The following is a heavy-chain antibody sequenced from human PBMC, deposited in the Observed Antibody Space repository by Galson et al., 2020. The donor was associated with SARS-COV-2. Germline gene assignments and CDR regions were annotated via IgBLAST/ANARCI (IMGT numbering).Heavy chain of an antibody. CDR2: IHYSGST. Sequence: SETLSLTCTVSGASISSGSYYWGWIRQPPQKGLEWIGSIHYSGSTYHNPPLKSRVTMSVDTSKNQFSLKLSSVTAADTAVYYCARGYCSGGSCYLINYWGQGTLVTVSS. J-gene: IGHJ4*02. D-gene: IGHD2-15*01. CDR3: ARGYCSGGSCYLINY. CDR1: GASISSGSYY. V-gene: IGHV4-39*02.